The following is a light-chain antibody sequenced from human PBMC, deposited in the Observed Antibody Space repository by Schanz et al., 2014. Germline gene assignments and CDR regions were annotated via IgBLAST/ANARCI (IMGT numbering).Light chain of an antibody. CDR2: DVN. CDR1: SSDVGGYNY. Sequence: QSALTQPASVSGSPGQSITISCTGTSSDVGGYNYVSWYQQHPGKAPKLMIYDVNNRPSGVSNRFSGSKSGNTASLTISGLQADDEADYYCSSYTGSSTWIFGGGTKLTVL. CDR3: SSYTGSSTWI. V-gene: IGLV2-14*01. J-gene: IGLJ2*01.